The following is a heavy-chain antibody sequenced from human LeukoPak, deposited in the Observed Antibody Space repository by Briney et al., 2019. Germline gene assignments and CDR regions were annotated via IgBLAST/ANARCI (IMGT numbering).Heavy chain of an antibody. CDR1: GFTFSSYA. V-gene: IGHV3-30-3*01. D-gene: IGHD2-2*01. CDR2: ISYDGSNK. Sequence: GGSLRLSCAASGFTFSSYAMHWVRQAPGKGLEWVAVISYDGSNKYYADSVKGRFTISRDNSKNTLYLQMNSLRAEDTAVYYSAPKWYRGDYGMDVWGQGTTVTVSS. CDR3: APKWYRGDYGMDV. J-gene: IGHJ6*02.